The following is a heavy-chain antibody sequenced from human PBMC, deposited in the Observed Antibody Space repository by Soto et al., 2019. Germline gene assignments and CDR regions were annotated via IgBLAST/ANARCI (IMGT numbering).Heavy chain of an antibody. CDR3: ARGVVPAAIGWFDP. CDR2: IYYSGST. Sequence: SETLFLTCTVSGGSISSYYWSWIRQPPGKGLEWIGYIYYSGSTNYNPSLKSRVTLSVDTSKNQFSLKLSSVTAADTAVYYCARGVVPAAIGWFDPWGQGTLVTVSS. CDR1: GGSISSYY. V-gene: IGHV4-59*01. J-gene: IGHJ5*02. D-gene: IGHD2-2*01.